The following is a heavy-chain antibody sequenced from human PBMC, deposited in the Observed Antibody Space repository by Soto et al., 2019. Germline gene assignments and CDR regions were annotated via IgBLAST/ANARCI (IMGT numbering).Heavy chain of an antibody. CDR2: IRNKANNYAT. CDR3: TREKRHYNNLTSFYFDN. J-gene: IGHJ4*02. V-gene: IGHV3-72*01. D-gene: IGHD3-10*01. Sequence: EVQLVQSGGGLVQPGGSLRLSCAASGFTFSDYYMDWVRRAPGKGLEWVGRIRNKANNYATEYAASLKGRVTFSRDDSENSLYLQMNSLETEDTAVYWCTREKRHYNNLTSFYFDNWGQGTLVTVSS. CDR1: GFTFSDYY.